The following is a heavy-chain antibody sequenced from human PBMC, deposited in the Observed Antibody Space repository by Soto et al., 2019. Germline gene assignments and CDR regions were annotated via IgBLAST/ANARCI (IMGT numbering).Heavy chain of an antibody. Sequence: GGSLRLSCAASGFTFSSYAMHWVRQAPGKGLEWVAVISYDGSNKYYADSVKGRFTISRDNSKNTLYLQMNSLRAEDTAVYYCARENDWTVDYWGQGTLVTAPQ. J-gene: IGHJ4*02. D-gene: IGHD1-1*01. V-gene: IGHV3-30-3*01. CDR3: ARENDWTVDY. CDR2: ISYDGSNK. CDR1: GFTFSSYA.